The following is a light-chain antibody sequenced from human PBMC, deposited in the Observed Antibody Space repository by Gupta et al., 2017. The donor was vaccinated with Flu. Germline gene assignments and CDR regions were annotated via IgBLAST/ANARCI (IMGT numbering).Light chain of an antibody. CDR2: MAS. CDR1: QSISSW. J-gene: IGKJ1*01. Sequence: DIQMTQSPSTLSASVGDRVTITCRASQSISSWLAWYQQKTGKPPKLLIYMASTLETGVPSRFAGSGSGTEFTLTISSLQPDDFATYYCQEYNRYSWTFGQGTKVEIK. V-gene: IGKV1-5*03. CDR3: QEYNRYSWT.